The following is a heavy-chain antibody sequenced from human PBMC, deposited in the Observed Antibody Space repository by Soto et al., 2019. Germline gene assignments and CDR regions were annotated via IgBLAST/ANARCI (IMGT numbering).Heavy chain of an antibody. V-gene: IGHV4-59*01. CDR3: ARQGYYYGMDV. Sequence: QVQLQESGPGLVKPSETLSLTCTVSGGSISSYYWSWIRQPPGKGLEWIGYIYYSGSTNYNPSLKSRVTISVDTSKNQFSRKLSSVTAADTAVYYCARQGYYYGMDVWGQGTTVTVSS. CDR1: GGSISSYY. J-gene: IGHJ6*02. CDR2: IYYSGST.